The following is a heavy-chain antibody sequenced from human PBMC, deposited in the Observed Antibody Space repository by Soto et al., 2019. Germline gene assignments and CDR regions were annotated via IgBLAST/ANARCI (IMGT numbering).Heavy chain of an antibody. CDR3: ARQNSYYYYMDV. CDR1: GGSFSGYY. V-gene: IGHV4-59*08. CDR2: IYYSGST. Sequence: SETLSLTCSVYGGSFSGYYWSWIRQPPGKGLEWIGYIYYSGSTSYNPSLKSRVTISVDTSKNQFSLRLSSVTAADTAVYYCARQNSYYYYMDVWGKGTTVTVSS. J-gene: IGHJ6*03.